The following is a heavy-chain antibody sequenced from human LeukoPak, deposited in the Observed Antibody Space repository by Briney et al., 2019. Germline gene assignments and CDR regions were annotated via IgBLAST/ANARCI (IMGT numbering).Heavy chain of an antibody. CDR1: GFTFSSYA. CDR3: AKDLGSGWPSGWFDP. CDR2: ISGSGGST. V-gene: IGHV3-23*01. Sequence: KAGGSLRLSCAASGFTFSSYAMSWVRQAPGKGLEWVSAISGSGGSTYYADSVKGRFTISRDNSKNTLYLQMNSLRAEDTAVYYCAKDLGSGWPSGWFDPWGQGTLVTVSS. D-gene: IGHD6-19*01. J-gene: IGHJ5*02.